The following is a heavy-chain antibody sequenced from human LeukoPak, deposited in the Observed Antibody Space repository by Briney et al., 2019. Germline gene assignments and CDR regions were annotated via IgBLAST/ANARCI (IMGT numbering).Heavy chain of an antibody. J-gene: IGHJ4*02. V-gene: IGHV4-34*01. CDR2: INHSGST. CDR1: GGXISSYY. Sequence: PSETLSLTCTVSGGXISSYYCSWIRQPPGKGLEWIGEINHSGSTNYNPSLKSRVTISVDTSKNQFSLKLSSVTAADTAVYYCARAPLQSTAALDYYGSGSYYRSLYFDYWGQGTLVTVSS. D-gene: IGHD3-10*01. CDR3: ARAPLQSTAALDYYGSGSYYRSLYFDY.